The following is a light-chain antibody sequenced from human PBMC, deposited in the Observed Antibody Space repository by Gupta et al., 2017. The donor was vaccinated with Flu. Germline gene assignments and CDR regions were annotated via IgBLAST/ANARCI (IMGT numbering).Light chain of an antibody. CDR3: QQYHNWPRT. CDR2: GAS. J-gene: IGKJ1*01. Sequence: GERATLSCRASQSLANNVAWFQQRPGQAPRLRIYGASTRGTTVPARFSGSGSGTDFTLTISSLQSEDFAVYYCQQYHNWPRTFGPGTKVEVK. V-gene: IGKV3-15*01. CDR1: QSLANN.